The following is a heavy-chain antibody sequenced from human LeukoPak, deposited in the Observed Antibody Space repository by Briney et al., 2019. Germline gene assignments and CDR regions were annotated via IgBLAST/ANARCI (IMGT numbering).Heavy chain of an antibody. J-gene: IGHJ3*02. Sequence: ASVKVSCKASGGTFSSYAISWVRQAPGQGLEWMGGIIPIFGTANYAQKFQGRATITTDESTSTAYMELSSLRSEDTAVYYCARDRTTMVRAFDAFDIWGQGTMVTVSS. CDR1: GGTFSSYA. CDR2: IIPIFGTA. V-gene: IGHV1-69*05. CDR3: ARDRTTMVRAFDAFDI. D-gene: IGHD3-10*01.